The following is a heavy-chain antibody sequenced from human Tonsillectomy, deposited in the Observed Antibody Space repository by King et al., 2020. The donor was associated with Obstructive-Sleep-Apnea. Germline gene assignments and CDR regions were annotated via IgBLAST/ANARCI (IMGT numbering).Heavy chain of an antibody. CDR2: VSLNGSA. D-gene: IGHD3-10*01. V-gene: IGHV4-59*11. CDR1: GGSIRNHY. CDR3: STFVRGWGWFDS. J-gene: IGHJ5*01. Sequence: QLQESGPGLVKPSETLSLTCTVSGGSIRNHYWTWIRQPPGKGLEWIGYVSLNGSANHNPSLKSRVTISVDTAKNQVSLRLSAVTAADTAVYYCSTFVRGWGWFDSWGQGTLLPVSP.